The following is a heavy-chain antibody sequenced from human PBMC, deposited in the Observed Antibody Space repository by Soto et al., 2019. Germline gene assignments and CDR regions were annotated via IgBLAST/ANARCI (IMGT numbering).Heavy chain of an antibody. CDR1: EFTLSSYV. Sequence: PGGSLRLSCAASEFTLSSYVMHWVRQAPGKGLEYVSIMTCNVGGTNYADSVKGSFTISRDNSKNTLYLQLGSLRPDDTAVYYCAAGPYCGGDCLDYWGQGTLVTVSS. CDR2: MTCNVGGT. D-gene: IGHD2-21*02. CDR3: AAGPYCGGDCLDY. J-gene: IGHJ4*02. V-gene: IGHV3-64*02.